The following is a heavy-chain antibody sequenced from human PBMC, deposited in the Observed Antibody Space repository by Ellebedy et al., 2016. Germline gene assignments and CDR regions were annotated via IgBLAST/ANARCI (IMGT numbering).Heavy chain of an antibody. Sequence: GGSLRLSCAASGFTFTNYAMSWVRQPPGKGLEWVSGISGSGGRTYYADSVQGRFAISRDNSKNTLYLQMNSLRAEDTAVYYCAKDRVVRGVRGAFDMWGQGTMVTVSS. CDR3: AKDRVVRGVRGAFDM. CDR1: GFTFTNYA. CDR2: ISGSGGRT. D-gene: IGHD3-10*01. J-gene: IGHJ3*02. V-gene: IGHV3-23*01.